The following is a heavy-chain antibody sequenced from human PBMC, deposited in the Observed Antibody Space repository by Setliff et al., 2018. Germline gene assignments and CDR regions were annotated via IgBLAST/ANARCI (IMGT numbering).Heavy chain of an antibody. Sequence: LSPTCTVSGGSISSGSYYWSWIRQPAGKGLEWIGHIYTSGSTNYNPSLKSRVTISVDTSKNQFSLKLSSVTAADTAVYYCASELVGAPRVDYWGQGTLVTVSS. J-gene: IGHJ4*02. D-gene: IGHD1-26*01. CDR2: IYTSGST. CDR3: ASELVGAPRVDY. V-gene: IGHV4-61*09. CDR1: GGSISSGSYY.